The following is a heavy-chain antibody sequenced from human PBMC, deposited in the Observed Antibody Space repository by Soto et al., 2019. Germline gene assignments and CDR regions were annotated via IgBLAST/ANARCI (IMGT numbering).Heavy chain of an antibody. V-gene: IGHV3-33*01. CDR2: IWYDGSNK. CDR1: GFTFSSYG. Sequence: QVQLVESGGGVVQPGRSLRLSCAASGFTFSSYGMHWVRQAPGKGLEWVAVIWYDGSNKYYADSVKGRFTISRDNSKNPLYLQMNSLRAEDTAVYYCARERRVIPNWFDPWGQGTLVTVSS. J-gene: IGHJ5*02. CDR3: ARERRVIPNWFDP. D-gene: IGHD3-16*02.